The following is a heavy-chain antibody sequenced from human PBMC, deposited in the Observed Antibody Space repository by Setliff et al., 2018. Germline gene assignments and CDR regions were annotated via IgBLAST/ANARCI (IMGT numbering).Heavy chain of an antibody. D-gene: IGHD3-16*01. CDR3: AKDGGEY. J-gene: IGHJ4*02. CDR2: IWNDGSTK. Sequence: GGSLRLSCVASGFTFSNYGMHWVRQAPGKGLEWVALIWNDGSTKFYGDSVKGRFTISRENSKDTLYLQMNSLRAEDTAVYYCAKDGGEYWGQGTLVTVSS. CDR1: GFTFSNYG. V-gene: IGHV3-33*03.